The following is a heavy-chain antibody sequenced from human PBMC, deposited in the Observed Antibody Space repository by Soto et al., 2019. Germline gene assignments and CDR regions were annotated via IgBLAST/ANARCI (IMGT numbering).Heavy chain of an antibody. CDR1: GGSVSSYY. Sequence: SETLSLTCTVSGGSVSSYYWSWIRQSPGKGLEWIGYIYYSGSTKYKPSLKSRVTISVDTSKNQFSLKVTSATAEDTAVYYCAKDDIGYSSGWYEGTIFDYWGQGTLVTVSS. CDR3: AKDDIGYSSGWYEGTIFDY. V-gene: IGHV4-59*02. J-gene: IGHJ4*02. CDR2: IYYSGST. D-gene: IGHD6-19*01.